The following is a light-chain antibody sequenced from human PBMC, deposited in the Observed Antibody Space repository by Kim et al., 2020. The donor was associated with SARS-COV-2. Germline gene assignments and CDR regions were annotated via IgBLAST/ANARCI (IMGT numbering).Light chain of an antibody. Sequence: EIVMTQSPATLSVSPGERVTLSCRASQSVSGNVAWYQQKPGQTPRLLIYGASTRAIGIPARFSGSGSGTEFTLTISSLQSGDFAVYYCQQYDDWPPVTFDQGTRLEIK. CDR3: QQYDDWPPVT. CDR1: QSVSGN. V-gene: IGKV3-15*01. J-gene: IGKJ5*01. CDR2: GAS.